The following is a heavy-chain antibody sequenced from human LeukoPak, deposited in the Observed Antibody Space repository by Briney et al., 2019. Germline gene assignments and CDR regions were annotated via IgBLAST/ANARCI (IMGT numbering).Heavy chain of an antibody. Sequence: PGGSLRLSCVASGFTFSSYWMSWVRQAPGKGLEWVANIKQDGSEEYYMDSVKGRFTISRDNAKNSLYLQMNSLRAEDTALYSCARDAYWRGPIDYWGQGTLVSVSS. CDR3: ARDAYWRGPIDY. D-gene: IGHD2-8*02. J-gene: IGHJ4*02. V-gene: IGHV3-7*01. CDR2: IKQDGSEE. CDR1: GFTFSSYW.